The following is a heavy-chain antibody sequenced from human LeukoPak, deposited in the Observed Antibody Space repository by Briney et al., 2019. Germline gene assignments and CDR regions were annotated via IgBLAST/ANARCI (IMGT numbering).Heavy chain of an antibody. D-gene: IGHD5-18*01. CDR2: IYTSGST. Sequence: SETLSLTCTVSGGSISRGSSYWSWIRQPAGKGLEWIGRIYTSGSTNYNPSLKSRVTISMDTSENQLSLKLSSVTAADTAVYYCARGYSYGYGFDPWGQGTLVTVSS. V-gene: IGHV4-61*02. CDR3: ARGYSYGYGFDP. J-gene: IGHJ5*02. CDR1: GGSISRGSSY.